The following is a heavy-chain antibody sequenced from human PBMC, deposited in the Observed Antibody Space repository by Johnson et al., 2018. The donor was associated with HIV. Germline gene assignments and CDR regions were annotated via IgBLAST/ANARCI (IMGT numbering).Heavy chain of an antibody. CDR1: GFTFSSYG. CDR3: AKVGLESGWKVAARRMMLWKVAAKGQWSPSVQV. D-gene: IGHD6-19*01. V-gene: IGHV3-30*02. Sequence: QVQLVESVGGVVQPGGSLRLSCAASGFTFSSYGMHWVRQAPGKGLEWVAFIRYDGSNKYYADSLKGRFTISRDNYKNTLYLQMNSLRAADTAVYYCAKVGLESGWKVAARRMMLWKVAAKGQWSPSVQVRGQGTMVTVSS. CDR2: IRYDGSNK. J-gene: IGHJ3*01.